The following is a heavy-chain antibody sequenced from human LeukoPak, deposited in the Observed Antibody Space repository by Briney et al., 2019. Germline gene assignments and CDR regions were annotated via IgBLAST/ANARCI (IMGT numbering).Heavy chain of an antibody. J-gene: IGHJ4*02. CDR2: ISGSGGST. D-gene: IGHD3-10*01. CDR3: AKESGAYGSGSYTLTFDY. CDR1: GFTFSSYS. V-gene: IGHV3-23*01. Sequence: GGSLRLSCAASGFTFSSYSMNWVRQAPGKGLEWVSAISGSGGSTYYADSVKGRFTISRDNSKNTLYLQMNSLRAEDTAVYYCAKESGAYGSGSYTLTFDYWGQGTLVTVSS.